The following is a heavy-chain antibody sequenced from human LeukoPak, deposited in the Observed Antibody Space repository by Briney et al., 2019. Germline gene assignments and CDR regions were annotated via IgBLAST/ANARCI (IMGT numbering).Heavy chain of an antibody. CDR1: GDSVSSNSAA. V-gene: IGHV6-1*01. D-gene: IGHD6-6*01. Sequence: SQTLSLTFAISGDSVSSNSAAWNWLRQSPSRGLEWLGRTYYRSKWYNDYAVSVKSRITINPDTSKNQFSLQLNSVTPEDTAVYYCARAKAAPYPFDYWGQGTLVTVSS. J-gene: IGHJ4*02. CDR2: TYYRSKWYN. CDR3: ARAKAAPYPFDY.